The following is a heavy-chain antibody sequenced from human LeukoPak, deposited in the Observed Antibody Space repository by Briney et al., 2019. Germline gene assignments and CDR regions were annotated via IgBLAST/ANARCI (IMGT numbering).Heavy chain of an antibody. V-gene: IGHV3-23*01. J-gene: IGHJ3*02. CDR2: ISYSGGST. CDR1: GFTFSSYA. D-gene: IGHD3-10*01. Sequence: PGGPLRLSCAASGFTFSSYAMSWVRQAPGKGLEWVSTISYSGGSTYYADSVKGRFAISRDSSKNTLYLQMNGLRGEDTAVYYCAKDDGGSPPDAFDIWGQGTLVTVSS. CDR3: AKDDGGSPPDAFDI.